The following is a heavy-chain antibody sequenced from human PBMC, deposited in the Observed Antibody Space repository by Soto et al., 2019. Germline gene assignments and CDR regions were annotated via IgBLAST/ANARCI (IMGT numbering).Heavy chain of an antibody. CDR3: ATFEKQQWTCFDS. V-gene: IGHV1-69*12. CDR1: GGTSNTYP. J-gene: IGHJ4*02. CDR2: IIPIFGTS. D-gene: IGHD6-13*01. Sequence: QVQLVQSGPEVKKPGSTVKVSCKASGGTSNTYPISWVRQAPGQGLEWMGGIIPIFGTSNYAQKFQGRVTITADVSTSTGYMELSSLRSDDTAVYSCATFEKQQWTCFDSWGQGTLVTVSS.